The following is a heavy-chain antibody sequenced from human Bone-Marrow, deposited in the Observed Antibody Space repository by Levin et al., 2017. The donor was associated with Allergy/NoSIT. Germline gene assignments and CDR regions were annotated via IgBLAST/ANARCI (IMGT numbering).Heavy chain of an antibody. V-gene: IGHV3-30-3*01. D-gene: IGHD2/OR15-2a*01. J-gene: IGHJ4*02. CDR1: GFTFSGYG. CDR2: IASDGGNK. CDR3: ARRFQYGHDFPDY. Sequence: GESLKISCAAAGFTFSGYGMLWFRQAPGKGLEWVAIIASDGGNKFYADSVEGRFTVSRDNSNNMVYLQMNSLSTEDTAVYYCARRFQYGHDFPDYWGQGTLVTVSS.